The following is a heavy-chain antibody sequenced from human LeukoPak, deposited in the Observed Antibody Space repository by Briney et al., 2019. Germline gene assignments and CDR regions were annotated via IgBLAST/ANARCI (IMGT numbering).Heavy chain of an antibody. CDR1: GGSISSYY. Sequence: SETLSLTCTVSGGSISSYYWSWIRQPPGKGLEWIGRIYTSGSTNYNPSLKSRVTMSVDTSKNQFSLKLSSVTAADTAVYYCARRPPLRQGGLVEFDYWGQGTLVTVSS. CDR2: IYTSGST. D-gene: IGHD6-19*01. V-gene: IGHV4-4*07. CDR3: ARRPPLRQGGLVEFDY. J-gene: IGHJ4*02.